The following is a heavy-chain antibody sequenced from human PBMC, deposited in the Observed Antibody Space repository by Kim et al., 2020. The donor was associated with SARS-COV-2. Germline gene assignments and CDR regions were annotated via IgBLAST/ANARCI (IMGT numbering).Heavy chain of an antibody. CDR3: AKTLGGDTDY. V-gene: IGHV3-30*18. D-gene: IGHD2-21*02. Sequence: GGSLRLSCAASGFTFSSYGMHWVRQAPGKGLEWVAVISYDGSNKYYADSVKGRFTISRDNSKNTLYLQMNSLRAEDTAVYYCAKTLGGDTDYWGQGTLVTVSS. CDR2: ISYDGSNK. CDR1: GFTFSSYG. J-gene: IGHJ4*02.